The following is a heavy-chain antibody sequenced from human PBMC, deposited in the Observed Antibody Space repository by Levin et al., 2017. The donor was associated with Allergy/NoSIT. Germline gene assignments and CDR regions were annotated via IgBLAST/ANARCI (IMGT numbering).Heavy chain of an antibody. CDR1: GFTFSSYG. Sequence: GESLKISCAASGFTFSSYGMHWVRQAPGKGLEWVAVISYDGSNKYYADSVKGRFTISRDNSKNTLYLQMNSLRAEDTAVYYCAKSSSRRSEWEPVDAFDSWGQGTMVTVSS. V-gene: IGHV3-30*18. J-gene: IGHJ3*02. CDR3: AKSSSRRSEWEPVDAFDS. D-gene: IGHD1-26*01. CDR2: ISYDGSNK.